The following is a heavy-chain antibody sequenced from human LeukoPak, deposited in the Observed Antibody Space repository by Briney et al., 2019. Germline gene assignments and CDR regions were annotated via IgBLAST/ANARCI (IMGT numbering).Heavy chain of an antibody. CDR3: ARDPDYYGSGSYYSLVMYV. CDR2: ISFDGSNK. D-gene: IGHD3-10*01. J-gene: IGHJ6*01. V-gene: IGHV3-30*04. CDR1: EFTFSSYG. Sequence: GGSLRLSCAASEFTFSSYGVHWVRQAPGKGLEWVAVISFDGSNKTYADSVKGRFTISRDNSKNTLYLQMNSLRAGHTTVYYCARDPDYYGSGSYYSLVMYVWGKGSDVTVSS.